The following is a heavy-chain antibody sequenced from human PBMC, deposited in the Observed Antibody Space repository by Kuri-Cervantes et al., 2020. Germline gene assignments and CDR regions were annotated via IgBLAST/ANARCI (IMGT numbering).Heavy chain of an antibody. J-gene: IGHJ3*02. CDR1: GLIFSSYD. Sequence: GGSLRLSCAASGLIFSSYDMHWVRQTEGRGLEWVSAIGSVGDTYYSGSVKGRFTISRENAKNSLYLQMNSLRAGDTAVYYCARTTISGTGVFDIWGQGTMVTVSS. V-gene: IGHV3-13*01. D-gene: IGHD1-7*01. CDR2: IGSVGDT. CDR3: ARTTISGTGVFDI.